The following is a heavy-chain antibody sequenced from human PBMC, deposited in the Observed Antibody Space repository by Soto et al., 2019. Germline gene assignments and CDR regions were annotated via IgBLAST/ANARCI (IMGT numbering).Heavy chain of an antibody. CDR3: AKGSRYYASGGSPNTYYFDT. CDR2: MSISGGGT. V-gene: IGHV3-23*01. J-gene: IGHJ4*02. D-gene: IGHD3-3*01. CDR1: GFTFVNYA. Sequence: VRLSCAASGFTFVNYAMSWVRQAPGKGLEWVSTMSISGGGTSYADSVKGRCIVSRDSSKNTLYLQMNSLSAEDTAVYFCAKGSRYYASGGSPNTYYFDTWGQGTLVTV.